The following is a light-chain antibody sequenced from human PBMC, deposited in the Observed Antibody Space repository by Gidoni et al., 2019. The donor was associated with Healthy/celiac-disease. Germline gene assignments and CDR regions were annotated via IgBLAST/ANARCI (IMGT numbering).Light chain of an antibody. CDR1: SSNIGAGYA. V-gene: IGLV1-40*01. CDR3: QSYDSSLSAPYV. Sequence: QSVLTQPPSVSGAPGQRVTISCTGSSSNIGAGYAVHWYQQLPGTATKLLIYGTSNRPSGVPDRFSGSKSGTSASLAITGLQAEDEADYYCQSYDSSLSAPYVFGTGTKVTVL. CDR2: GTS. J-gene: IGLJ1*01.